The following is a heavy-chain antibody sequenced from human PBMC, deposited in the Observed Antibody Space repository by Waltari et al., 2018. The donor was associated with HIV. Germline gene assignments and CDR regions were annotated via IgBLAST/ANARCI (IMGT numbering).Heavy chain of an antibody. CDR1: GFNFRSYW. D-gene: IGHD3-16*01. CDR3: TRDLSTYGHEFDY. CDR2: ISTDGSDT. V-gene: IGHV3-74*01. J-gene: IGHJ4*02. Sequence: EVQLVESGGDLVHPGGPLRLSCAASGFNFRSYWLHWIRHIPGKGLVWVSHISTDGSDTSYLESVKGRFTISRDNAKNTLYLQMNSLRVEDTAIYYCTRDLSTYGHEFDYWAREPWSPSP.